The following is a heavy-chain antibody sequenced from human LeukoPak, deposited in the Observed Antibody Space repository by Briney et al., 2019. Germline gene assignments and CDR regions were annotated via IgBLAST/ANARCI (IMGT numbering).Heavy chain of an antibody. J-gene: IGHJ5*02. CDR2: FDPEDGET. CDR1: GYTFTSYY. CDR3: ATSYDFWSGYLA. V-gene: IGHV1-24*01. D-gene: IGHD3-3*01. Sequence: ASVKVSCKASGYTFTSYYMHWVRQAPGKGLEWMGGFDPEDGETIYAQKFQGRVTMTEDTSTDTAYMELSSLRSEDTAVYYCATSYDFWSGYLAWGQGTLVTVSS.